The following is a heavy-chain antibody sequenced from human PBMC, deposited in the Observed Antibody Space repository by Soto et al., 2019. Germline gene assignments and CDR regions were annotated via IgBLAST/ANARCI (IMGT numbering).Heavy chain of an antibody. D-gene: IGHD3-10*01. J-gene: IGHJ4*02. Sequence: GESLKISCKGSTYSFTSYWIAWVRQLPGKGLEWMGTIYPGDSDTRYSPSFQGQVTISADKSISTAYLQWSSLKASDTAMYYCASGSTVYFDYWGQGTLVTVSS. CDR1: TYSFTSYW. V-gene: IGHV5-51*01. CDR3: ASGSTVYFDY. CDR2: IYPGDSDT.